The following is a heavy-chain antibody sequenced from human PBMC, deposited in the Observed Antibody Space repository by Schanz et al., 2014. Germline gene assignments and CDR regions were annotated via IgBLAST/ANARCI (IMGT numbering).Heavy chain of an antibody. V-gene: IGHV3-11*01. CDR2: ISRDGTTS. CDR3: ARENLNWEAFDI. J-gene: IGHJ3*02. CDR1: GFIFNDYY. D-gene: IGHD7-27*01. Sequence: QVQLVESGGGLVKPGGSLRLSCAASGFIFNDYYMNWIRQAPGKGLEWLSYISRDGTTSYYADSVKGLFTISRDNAKNSLYLEMTSLRGEDTAVYYCARENLNWEAFDIWGQGTVVTVSS.